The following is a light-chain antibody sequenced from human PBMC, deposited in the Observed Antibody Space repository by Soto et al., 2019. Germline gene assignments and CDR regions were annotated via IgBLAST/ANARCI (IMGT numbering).Light chain of an antibody. CDR1: QSISSH. CDR3: QQSYNTPLT. J-gene: IGKJ2*01. Sequence: DIQMTQSPSSLSASVGDRVTMTCRASQSISSHLNWYQHKPGKDPKLLIYGASTLQSGVPSRFSGGGSGTDFTLTISSLQPEDFAAYYCQQSYNTPLTFGQGTKLEIK. V-gene: IGKV1-39*01. CDR2: GAS.